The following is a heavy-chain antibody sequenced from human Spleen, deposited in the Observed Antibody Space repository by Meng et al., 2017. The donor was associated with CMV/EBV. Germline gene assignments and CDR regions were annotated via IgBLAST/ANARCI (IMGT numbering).Heavy chain of an antibody. CDR3: ARGALGGRFDP. Sequence: ASVKVSCKASGYTFTNYDINWVRQATGQGLEWMGWMNPYSGDAAYAQNFQGRVTMTRHTSITTDYMELTSLTSEDTAVYYCARGALGGRFDPWGQGTLVTVSS. V-gene: IGHV1-8*01. D-gene: IGHD3-3*01. CDR2: MNPYSGDA. J-gene: IGHJ5*02. CDR1: GYTFTNYD.